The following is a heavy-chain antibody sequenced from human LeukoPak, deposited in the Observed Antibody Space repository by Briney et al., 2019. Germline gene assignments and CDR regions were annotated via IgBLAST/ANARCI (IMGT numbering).Heavy chain of an antibody. Sequence: GGSLGLSCAASGFTFSSYAMTWVRQAPGKGLEWVSAISGSGTSTYYADSVKGRFTISRDNSKNTLYLQMNSLRAEDTAVYYCAKRDSGSHCVDYWGQGTLVTVSS. D-gene: IGHD1-26*01. V-gene: IGHV3-23*01. CDR1: GFTFSSYA. J-gene: IGHJ4*02. CDR3: AKRDSGSHCVDY. CDR2: ISGSGTST.